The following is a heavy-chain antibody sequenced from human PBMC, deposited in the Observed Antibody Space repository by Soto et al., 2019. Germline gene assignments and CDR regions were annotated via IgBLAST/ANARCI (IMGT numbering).Heavy chain of an antibody. V-gene: IGHV3-23*01. CDR2: ISSDGDLR. CDR1: GFTFNNFA. CDR3: AKVRQRFLDILTGATNFDS. J-gene: IGHJ4*02. D-gene: IGHD3-9*01. Sequence: EVHLLGSGGDLVKPGGSLRLSCEVSGFTFNNFAMSWVRQSPGKGLEWVSTISSDGDLRHYAESVKGRFTISRDNSKRSLCLQMNSLRAEDTALYFCAKVRQRFLDILTGATNFDSWGQGTLVTVSS.